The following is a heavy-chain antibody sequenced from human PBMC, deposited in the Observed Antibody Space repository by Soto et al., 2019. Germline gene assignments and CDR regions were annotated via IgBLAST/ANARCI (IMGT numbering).Heavy chain of an antibody. Sequence: PSETLSLTCTVSGGSISTYYWSWIRQPAGKGLEWIGRIYANGNTDYNPSLKSRVTVSIDTSENQFSLKLSSVTAADTAVYYCARGAGPPWFDPWGQGTLVTVSS. CDR2: IYANGNT. CDR3: ARGAGPPWFDP. CDR1: GGSISTYY. V-gene: IGHV4-4*07. J-gene: IGHJ5*02.